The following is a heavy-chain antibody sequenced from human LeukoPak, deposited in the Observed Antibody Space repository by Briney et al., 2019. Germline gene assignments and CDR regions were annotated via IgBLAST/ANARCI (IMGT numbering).Heavy chain of an antibody. J-gene: IGHJ4*02. CDR3: TRDLGSGRGYY. D-gene: IGHD3-10*01. CDR2: IYHSGST. Sequence: SGTLSLTCAVSGGSISSTNWWTWVRQPPGKGLGWIGEIYHSGSTNYNPSLKGRVTISIDKSKNQFSLKLNSVTAADTAVYYCTRDLGSGRGYYWGQGTLVTVSS. V-gene: IGHV4-4*02. CDR1: GGSISSTNW.